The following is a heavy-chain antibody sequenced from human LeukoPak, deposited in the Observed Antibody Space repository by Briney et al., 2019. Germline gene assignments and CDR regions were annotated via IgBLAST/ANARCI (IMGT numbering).Heavy chain of an antibody. CDR1: GFTFSSYW. V-gene: IGHV3-74*01. CDR3: ATMGGSGSYFSTYFDY. D-gene: IGHD3-10*01. Sequence: GGSLRLSCEASGFTFSSYWMHWVRQAPGEGLVWGSRISNDGRSTTYADSVKGRFTISRDNAKNSLYLQMNSLRAEDTALYYCATMGGSGSYFSTYFDYWGQGTLVTVSS. CDR2: ISNDGRST. J-gene: IGHJ4*02.